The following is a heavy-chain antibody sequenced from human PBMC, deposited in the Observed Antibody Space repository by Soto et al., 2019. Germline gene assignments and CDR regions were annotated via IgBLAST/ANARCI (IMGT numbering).Heavy chain of an antibody. J-gene: IGHJ5*02. CDR2: FDPEDGET. V-gene: IGHV1-24*01. CDR1: GYTLTELS. Sequence: ASVKVSCKVSGYTLTELSMHWVRQAPGKGLEWMGGFDPEDGETIYAQKFQGRVTMTEDTSTDTAYMELSSLRSEDTAVYYCATYPPTIFGVVIYNWFDPWGQGTLVTVSS. CDR3: ATYPPTIFGVVIYNWFDP. D-gene: IGHD3-3*01.